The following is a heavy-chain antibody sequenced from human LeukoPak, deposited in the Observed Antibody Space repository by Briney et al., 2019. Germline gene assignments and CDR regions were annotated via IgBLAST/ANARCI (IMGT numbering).Heavy chain of an antibody. CDR1: GFTFSSYW. J-gene: IGHJ4*02. CDR2: IKQDGSEK. Sequence: GGSLRLSCAVSGFTFSSYWMSWVRQAPGKGLEWVANIKQDGSEKYYVDSVKGRFTISRDNAKNSLYLQMNSLRAEDTAVYYCARDLGQGYHFDYWGQGTLVTVSS. V-gene: IGHV3-7*01. CDR3: ARDLGQGYHFDY. D-gene: IGHD3-16*01.